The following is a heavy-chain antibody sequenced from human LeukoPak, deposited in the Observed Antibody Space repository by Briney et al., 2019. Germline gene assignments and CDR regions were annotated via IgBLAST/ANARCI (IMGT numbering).Heavy chain of an antibody. J-gene: IGHJ5*02. D-gene: IGHD2-2*01. CDR2: IDPDSGGT. CDR3: ARVGYCGATSCYGGFAP. V-gene: IGHV1-2*02. Sequence: ASVKVSCKASGYTFTSYGISWVRQAPGQGLEWMGWIDPDSGGTNYAQKFQGRVTMTRDTSITTAYLELSRLRSDDTAVYYCARVGYCGATSCYGGFAPWGQGTLVTVSS. CDR1: GYTFTSYG.